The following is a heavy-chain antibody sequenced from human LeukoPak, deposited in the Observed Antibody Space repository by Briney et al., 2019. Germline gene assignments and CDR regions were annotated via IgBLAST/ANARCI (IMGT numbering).Heavy chain of an antibody. Sequence: SVKVSCKASGGTFSSYAISWVRQAPGQGLEWMGGIIPIFGTANYAQKFQGRVTITADESTSTAYMELSSLGSEDTAAYYCARKDWGTDYYSSMAVWAKGPRSPSP. D-gene: IGHD7-27*01. J-gene: IGHJ6*03. CDR1: GGTFSSYA. CDR3: ARKDWGTDYYSSMAV. CDR2: IIPIFGTA. V-gene: IGHV1-69*13.